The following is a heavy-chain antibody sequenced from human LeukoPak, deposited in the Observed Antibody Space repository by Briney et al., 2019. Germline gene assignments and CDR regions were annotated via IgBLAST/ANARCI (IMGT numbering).Heavy chain of an antibody. CDR3: ARGGKQTFDY. D-gene: IGHD3-16*01. CDR2: IFGTTI. J-gene: IGHJ4*02. V-gene: IGHV3-11*04. CDR1: GFSFSDYY. Sequence: GGSLRLSCTASGFSFSDYYMSWIRQTPGKGPEWVSYIFGTTISYADSVKGRFTISRDNAKNSLYLQMNSLRAEDTAVYYCARGGKQTFDYWGRGTLVTVSS.